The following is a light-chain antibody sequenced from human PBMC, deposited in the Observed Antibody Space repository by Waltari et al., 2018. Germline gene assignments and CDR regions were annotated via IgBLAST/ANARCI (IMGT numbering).Light chain of an antibody. Sequence: EIVMTQSPATLSLSPGESATLSCRASQSLRRNFAWFQQKPGQPPRLLIYGTSTRAAGSPARFSGSGSGTDFSLTISSLQPEDFATYYCQQYDYWPWTFGQGTRVE. CDR3: QQYDYWPWT. V-gene: IGKV3D-15*01. J-gene: IGKJ1*01. CDR1: QSLRRN. CDR2: GTS.